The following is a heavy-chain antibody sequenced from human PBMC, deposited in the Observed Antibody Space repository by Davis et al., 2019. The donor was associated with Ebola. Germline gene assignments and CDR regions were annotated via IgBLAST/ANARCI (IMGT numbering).Heavy chain of an antibody. J-gene: IGHJ6*02. CDR2: IRSKIHGGTI. V-gene: IGHV3-49*04. CDR3: SQGVPADDRIHYYGMDV. D-gene: IGHD2-2*01. Sequence: GESLKISCAASGFTFGENAVNWVRQVPGKGLEWIAFIRSKIHGGTIEYAASVKDRFILSRDDSKNIAYLEMNSLKTEDTALYYCSQGVPADDRIHYYGMDVWGQGTTVTVSS. CDR1: GFTFGENA.